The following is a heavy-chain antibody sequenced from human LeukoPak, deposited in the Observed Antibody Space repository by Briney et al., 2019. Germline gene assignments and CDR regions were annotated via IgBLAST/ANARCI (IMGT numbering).Heavy chain of an antibody. D-gene: IGHD5-12*01. Sequence: PGGALRVSCAASGFTFSSYAMSWVRQALGKGLECVSAISGSGGSTYYADSVRGRFTISRDNSKNTLYLQMKSLRTEDTAVYYCARERGYSGYDSREYNYFDYWGQGTLVTVSS. CDR2: ISGSGGST. V-gene: IGHV3-23*01. J-gene: IGHJ4*02. CDR3: ARERGYSGYDSREYNYFDY. CDR1: GFTFSSYA.